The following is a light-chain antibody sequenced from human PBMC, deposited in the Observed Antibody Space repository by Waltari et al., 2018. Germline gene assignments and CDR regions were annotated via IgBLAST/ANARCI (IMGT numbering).Light chain of an antibody. CDR1: MLPKKY. CDR3: YSTTDNNLGV. Sequence: SSELTQPSSVSVSPGQTARITCSGDMLPKKYTRWFQQKPGQAPVLVLYQDSARPSGIPERFTDPSSGTTVTWTISGAQVEDEADYYCYSTTDNNLGVFGPGTRVTVL. J-gene: IGLJ1*01. V-gene: IGLV3-27*01. CDR2: QDS.